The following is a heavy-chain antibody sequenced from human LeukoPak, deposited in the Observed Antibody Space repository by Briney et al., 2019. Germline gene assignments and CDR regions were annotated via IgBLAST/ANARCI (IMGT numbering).Heavy chain of an antibody. CDR3: AKDISTRGIAVADY. D-gene: IGHD6-13*01. J-gene: IGHJ4*02. CDR1: GFTFSSYA. CDR2: ISYDGSNK. Sequence: PGRSLRLSCAASGFTFSSYAMHWVRQAPGKGLEWVAVISYDGSNKYYADSVKGRFTISRDNSKNTLYLQMNSLRTDDTALYYCAKDISTRGIAVADYWGQGTLVTVSS. V-gene: IGHV3-30-3*01.